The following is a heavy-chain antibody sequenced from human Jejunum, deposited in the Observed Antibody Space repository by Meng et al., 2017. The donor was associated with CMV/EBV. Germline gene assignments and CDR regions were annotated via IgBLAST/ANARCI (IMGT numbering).Heavy chain of an antibody. Sequence: AASGLTFSSHSMSWVRQAPGKGLEWVSAMAGRGGSTYYADSVKGRFTISRDNSRNTLYLQMNSLRAEDTAVYYCAKLSDVWGQGTTVTVSS. CDR3: AKLSDV. D-gene: IGHD5/OR15-5a*01. CDR2: MAGRGGST. V-gene: IGHV3-23*01. J-gene: IGHJ6*02. CDR1: GLTFSSHS.